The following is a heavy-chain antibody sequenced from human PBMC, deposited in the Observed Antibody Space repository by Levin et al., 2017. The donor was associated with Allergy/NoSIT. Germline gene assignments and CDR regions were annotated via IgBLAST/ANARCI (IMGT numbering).Heavy chain of an antibody. V-gene: IGHV4-4*02. J-gene: IGHJ4*02. D-gene: IGHD6-13*01. CDR1: GGSIRSSNW. Sequence: MPSETLSLTCAVSGGSIRSSNWWSWVRQPPGKGLEWIGEIYHSGSTNYNPSLKSRVTISVDKSKNQFSLKLSSVTAADTAVYYCARHDPGIAAAGYFDYWGQGTLVTVSS. CDR2: IYHSGST. CDR3: ARHDPGIAAAGYFDY.